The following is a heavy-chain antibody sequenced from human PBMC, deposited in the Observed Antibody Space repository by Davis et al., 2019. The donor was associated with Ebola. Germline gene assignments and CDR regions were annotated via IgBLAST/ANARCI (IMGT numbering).Heavy chain of an antibody. D-gene: IGHD5-12*01. CDR3: ARQGGYSGYDSGAFDI. V-gene: IGHV5-51*01. CDR1: GYSFTSYW. J-gene: IGHJ3*02. Sequence: GESLKISCKGSGYSFTSYWIGWVRQMPGKGLEWMGIIYPGDSDTRYSPSFQGQVTISADKSISTAYLQWSSLKASDTAMYYCARQGGYSGYDSGAFDIWGQGTMVTVSS. CDR2: IYPGDSDT.